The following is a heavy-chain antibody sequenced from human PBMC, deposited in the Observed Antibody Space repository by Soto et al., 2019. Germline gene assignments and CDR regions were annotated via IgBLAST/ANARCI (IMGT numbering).Heavy chain of an antibody. D-gene: IGHD2-2*02. J-gene: IGHJ4*02. CDR2: IIPIIGIA. Sequence: QVQLVQSGAEVKKPGSSVKVSCKASGGTFSSYTISWVRQAPGQGLEWMGRIIPIIGIANYAQKYQGRVTSTADKSTATAYMELSSLISEDTAVDYCAMEYCSSTTCYRDYWGQGTLVTVSS. CDR1: GGTFSSYT. V-gene: IGHV1-69*02. CDR3: AMEYCSSTTCYRDY.